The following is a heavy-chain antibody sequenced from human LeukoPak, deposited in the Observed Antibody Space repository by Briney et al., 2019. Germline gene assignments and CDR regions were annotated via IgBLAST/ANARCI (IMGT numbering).Heavy chain of an antibody. V-gene: IGHV3-23*01. Sequence: GGSLRLSCAASGFTSSSYAMSWVRQAPGKGLEWVSAISGSGGSTYYADSVKGRFTISRDNSKNTLYLQMNSLRAEDTAVYYCAKDKSSGWYGYFQHWGQGTLVTVSS. CDR1: GFTSSSYA. CDR2: ISGSGGST. CDR3: AKDKSSGWYGYFQH. J-gene: IGHJ1*01. D-gene: IGHD6-19*01.